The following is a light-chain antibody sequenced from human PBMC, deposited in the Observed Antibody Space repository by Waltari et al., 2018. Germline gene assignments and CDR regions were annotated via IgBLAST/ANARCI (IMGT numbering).Light chain of an antibody. CDR3: QQYDGIVVT. CDR2: STS. Sequence: EIVLTQSPGTLSLSPGDRATLSCRASQTVSTIALSWYQQKPGQAPRVLIYSTSNRATGIPDRFSGGGSGTDFTLTSNRLEPEDFAMYYCQQYDGIVVTFGGGTKVEI. J-gene: IGKJ4*01. V-gene: IGKV3-20*01. CDR1: QTVSTIA.